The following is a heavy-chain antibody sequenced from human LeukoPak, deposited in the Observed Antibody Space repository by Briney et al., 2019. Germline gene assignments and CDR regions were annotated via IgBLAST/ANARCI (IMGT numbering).Heavy chain of an antibody. D-gene: IGHD2-2*01. V-gene: IGHV3-21*01. CDR1: GFTFSRYS. Sequence: PGGSLRLSCAASGFTFSRYSMNWVRQAPGKGLEWVSSISSSSSYIYYADSVKGRFTISRDNAKNSLYLQMNSLRAEDTAVYYCARDQGDVVVPAAVYMDVWGKGTTVTVSS. CDR3: ARDQGDVVVPAAVYMDV. CDR2: ISSSSSYI. J-gene: IGHJ6*03.